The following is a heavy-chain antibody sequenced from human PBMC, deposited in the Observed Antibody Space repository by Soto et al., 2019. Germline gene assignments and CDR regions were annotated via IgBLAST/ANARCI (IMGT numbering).Heavy chain of an antibody. V-gene: IGHV3-73*01. CDR3: TRHAGGQVDDSFYYYFMDV. CDR2: IRSKTTKYAT. Sequence: EVQLVESGGGLVQPGGSLRLACLASGFTLSDSAIHWVRKASGKGLEWVGRIRSKTTKYATAYGAAGRGRFTMSRDDSKNTLYLQMNNLESEDAAVYYCTRHAGGQVDDSFYYYFMDVWGKGTTVSVPS. CDR1: GFTLSDSA. D-gene: IGHD2-15*01. J-gene: IGHJ6*03.